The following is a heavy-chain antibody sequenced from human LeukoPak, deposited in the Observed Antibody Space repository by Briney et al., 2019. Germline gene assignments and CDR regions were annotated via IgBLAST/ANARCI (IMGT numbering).Heavy chain of an antibody. CDR2: IYYSGST. CDR1: GGSISSSSYY. V-gene: IGHV4-61*01. Sequence: PSETLSLTCTVSGGSISSSSYYWSWIRQPPGKGLEWIGYIYYSGSTNYNPSLKSRVTISVDTSKDQFSLKLSSVTAADTAVYYCARDRGGAAPDYWGQGTLVTVSS. D-gene: IGHD1-26*01. J-gene: IGHJ4*02. CDR3: ARDRGGAAPDY.